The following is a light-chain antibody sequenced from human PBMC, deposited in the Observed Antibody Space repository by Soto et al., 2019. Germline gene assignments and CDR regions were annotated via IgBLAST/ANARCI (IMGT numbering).Light chain of an antibody. CDR1: TSDVGGYNY. V-gene: IGLV2-14*01. Sequence: QSVLTQPASVSGSPGQSITISCTGTTSDVGGYNYVSWYQQHPGKVPKLLIHEVSNRPSGVANRFSGSKSGNTASLTISGLQADDEADYYCLSKTRSTSYVFGTGTKLTVL. CDR3: LSKTRSTSYV. J-gene: IGLJ1*01. CDR2: EVS.